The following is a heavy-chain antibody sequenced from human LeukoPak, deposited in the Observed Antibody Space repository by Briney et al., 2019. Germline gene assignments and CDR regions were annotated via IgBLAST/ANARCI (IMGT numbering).Heavy chain of an antibody. D-gene: IGHD3-10*01. CDR2: INPSGGST. V-gene: IGHV1-46*01. Sequence: ASVKVSCKASGYTFTSYAMNWVRQAPGQGLEWMGIINPSGGSTSYAQKFQGRVTMTRDTSTSTVYMELSSLRSEDTAVYYCARDRSNEVWFGESRVRGYWGQGTLVTVSS. J-gene: IGHJ4*02. CDR1: GYTFTSYA. CDR3: ARDRSNEVWFGESRVRGY.